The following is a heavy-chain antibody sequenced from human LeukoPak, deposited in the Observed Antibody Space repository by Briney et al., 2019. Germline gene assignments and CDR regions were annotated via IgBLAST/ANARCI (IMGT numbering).Heavy chain of an antibody. CDR1: GGSISSYY. J-gene: IGHJ5*02. CDR2: IYYSGST. CDR3: ARAGWVSRSWFDP. Sequence: PSETLSLTCTVSGGSISSYYWSWIRQPPVKGLEWIGYIYYSGSTNYNPSLKSRVTISVDTSKNQFSLKLSSVTAADTAVYYCARAGWVSRSWFDPWGQGTLVTVSS. D-gene: IGHD6-13*01. V-gene: IGHV4-59*01.